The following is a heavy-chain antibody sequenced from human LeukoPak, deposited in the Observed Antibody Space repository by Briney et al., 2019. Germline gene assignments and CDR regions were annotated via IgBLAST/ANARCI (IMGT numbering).Heavy chain of an antibody. CDR3: ARDRGYSSFDY. J-gene: IGHJ4*02. V-gene: IGHV3-7*04. CDR2: TNQDESEK. CDR1: GLTFSAYW. D-gene: IGHD4-11*01. Sequence: GGSLTLSCAASGLTFSAYWMAWVRQPPGKGLEWVANTNQDESEKNYVDSVKGRFTISRDNAKTSVSLQMNSLRAEDTAVYYCARDRGYSSFDYWGQGTLVTVS.